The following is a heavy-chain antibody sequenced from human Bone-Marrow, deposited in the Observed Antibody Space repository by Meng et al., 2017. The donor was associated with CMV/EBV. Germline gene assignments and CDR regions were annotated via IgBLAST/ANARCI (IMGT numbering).Heavy chain of an antibody. CDR1: GFTFDDYT. CDR2: ISWDGGST. J-gene: IGHJ4*02. D-gene: IGHD3-3*01. V-gene: IGHV3-43*01. Sequence: GESLKISCAASGFTFDDYTMHWVRQAPGKGLERVSLISWDGGSTYYADSVKGRFTISRDNSKNSLYLQMNSLRTEDTALYYCAKDFSLRFLEWLPQDWGQGTLVTVSS. CDR3: AKDFSLRFLEWLPQD.